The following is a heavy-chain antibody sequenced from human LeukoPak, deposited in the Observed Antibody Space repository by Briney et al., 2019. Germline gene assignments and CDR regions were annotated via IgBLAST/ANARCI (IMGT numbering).Heavy chain of an antibody. CDR2: ISAYNGNT. V-gene: IGHV1-18*01. J-gene: IGHJ5*02. D-gene: IGHD6-6*01. Sequence: ASVKVSCKASGYTFTTFGISWVRRAPGQGLEWMGWISAYNGNTNYAQRFQARVTMTTDTSTSTAYMELRSLRSDDTAMYYCARDLIAVRPGWFDPWGQGTLVTVSS. CDR1: GYTFTTFG. CDR3: ARDLIAVRPGWFDP.